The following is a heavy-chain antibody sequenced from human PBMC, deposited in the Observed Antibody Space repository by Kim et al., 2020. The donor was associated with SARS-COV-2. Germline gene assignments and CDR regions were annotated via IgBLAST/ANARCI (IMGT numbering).Heavy chain of an antibody. CDR2: IWYDGSNK. Sequence: GGSLRLSCAVSGFTFSSYGMHWVRQAPGKGLEWVAVIWYDGSNKYYVDSVKGRFTISRDNSKNTLYLQMNSLRVEDTAIYYCVRDLSGYSSSSSAFDIWGQGTMVTVSS. D-gene: IGHD6-6*01. J-gene: IGHJ3*02. V-gene: IGHV3-33*01. CDR1: GFTFSSYG. CDR3: VRDLSGYSSSSSAFDI.